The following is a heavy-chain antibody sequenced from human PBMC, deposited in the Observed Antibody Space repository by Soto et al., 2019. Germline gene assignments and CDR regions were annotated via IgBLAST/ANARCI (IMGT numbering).Heavy chain of an antibody. CDR1: GGSISSYY. Sequence: SETLSLTCSVSGGSISSYYWSWIRQPPGKGLEWIGYIYYSGSTNYNPSLKSRVTISVGTSKNQFSLKLSSVTAADTAVYYCARVGDFWSGYRHGMDVWGQGTTVTVSS. J-gene: IGHJ6*02. D-gene: IGHD3-3*01. CDR2: IYYSGST. V-gene: IGHV4-59*01. CDR3: ARVGDFWSGYRHGMDV.